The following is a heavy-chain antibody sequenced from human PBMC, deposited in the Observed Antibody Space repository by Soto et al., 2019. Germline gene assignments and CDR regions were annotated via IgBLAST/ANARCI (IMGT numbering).Heavy chain of an antibody. CDR3: VRYDRINMKPYSPEGFHI. V-gene: IGHV4-39*01. Sequence: PSETLSLTCSVSGGSSVSSDYYWGWIRQAPGKGLEWIGSMSYSGSTLHNPSLRSRVTISVETSKNQFSLRLSSVTAADTGVYYCVRYDRINMKPYSPEGFHIWGQGTMVTVSS. CDR2: MSYSGST. D-gene: IGHD3-3*02. CDR1: GGSSVSSDYY. J-gene: IGHJ3*02.